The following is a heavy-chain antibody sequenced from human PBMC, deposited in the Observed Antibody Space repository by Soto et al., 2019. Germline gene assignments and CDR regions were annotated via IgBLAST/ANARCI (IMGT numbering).Heavy chain of an antibody. V-gene: IGHV3-30*18. CDR1: GFTFSSYG. CDR3: ANGGDYYYYCGMDV. D-gene: IGHD4-17*01. CDR2: ISYDGSNK. Sequence: GGSLRLSCAASGFTFSSYGMHWVRQAPGKGLEWVAVISYDGSNKYYADSVKGRFTISRDNSKNTLYLQMNSLRAEDTAVYYCANGGDYYYYCGMDVWGQGTTVTVSS. J-gene: IGHJ6*02.